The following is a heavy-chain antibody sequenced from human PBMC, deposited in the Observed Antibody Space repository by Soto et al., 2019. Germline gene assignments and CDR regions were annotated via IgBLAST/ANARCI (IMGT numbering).Heavy chain of an antibody. Sequence: ASVKVSCKASGYTFTSNGISWVRQVPRQGLEWMGWISAYNGNTNYAQKLQGRVTMTTDTSTSTAYMELRSLRSDDTAVYYCARDSWATVVTKYYFDYWGQGTLVTVSS. D-gene: IGHD4-17*01. CDR2: ISAYNGNT. V-gene: IGHV1-18*01. CDR3: ARDSWATVVTKYYFDY. CDR1: GYTFTSNG. J-gene: IGHJ4*02.